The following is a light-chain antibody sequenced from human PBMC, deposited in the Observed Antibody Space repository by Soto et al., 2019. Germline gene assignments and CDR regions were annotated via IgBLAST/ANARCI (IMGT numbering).Light chain of an antibody. CDR3: GAWDYSRSGWV. Sequence: QAVVTQPPSASETPGQRVTISCSGSSSNIGSNHVYWYQHLPGTAPKLLIYRNYLRPSRVPDRFSASKSATSASLDISGLRSYDEDDYYCGAWDYSRSGWVFGGGTKLTVL. CDR1: SSNIGSNH. J-gene: IGLJ3*02. CDR2: RNY. V-gene: IGLV1-47*01.